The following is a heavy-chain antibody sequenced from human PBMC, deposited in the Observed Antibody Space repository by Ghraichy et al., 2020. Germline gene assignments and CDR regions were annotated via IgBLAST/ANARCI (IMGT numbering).Heavy chain of an antibody. CDR3: ARDLGYSYGYSPNY. CDR1: GFTVSSNY. Sequence: GGSLRLSCAASGFTVSSNYMSWVRQAPGKGLEWVSVIYSGGSTYYADSVKGRFTISRDNSKNTLYLQMNSLRAEDTAVYYCARDLGYSYGYSPNYWGQGTLVTVSS. V-gene: IGHV3-53*01. CDR2: IYSGGST. J-gene: IGHJ4*02. D-gene: IGHD5-18*01.